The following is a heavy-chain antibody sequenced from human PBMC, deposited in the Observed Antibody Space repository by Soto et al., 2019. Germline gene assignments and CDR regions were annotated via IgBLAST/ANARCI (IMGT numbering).Heavy chain of an antibody. J-gene: IGHJ6*02. CDR2: INPNSGGT. Sequence: RASVKVSCKASGYTFTGYYMHWVRQAPGQGLEWMGWINPNSGGTNYAQKFQGRVTMTRDTSISTAYMELSRLRSDDTAVYYCARESGYPQGNYGMDVWGQGTTVTVS. D-gene: IGHD3-22*01. V-gene: IGHV1-2*02. CDR3: ARESGYPQGNYGMDV. CDR1: GYTFTGYY.